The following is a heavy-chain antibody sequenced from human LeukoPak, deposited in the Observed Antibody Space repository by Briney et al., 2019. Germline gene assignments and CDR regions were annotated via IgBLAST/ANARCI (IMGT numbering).Heavy chain of an antibody. CDR3: AKTLYSYGLGLGAFDI. CDR2: ISYDGSNK. J-gene: IGHJ3*02. CDR1: GFTFSSYE. D-gene: IGHD5-18*01. V-gene: IGHV3-30*18. Sequence: PGGSLRLSCAASGFTFSSYEMNWVRQAPGKGLEWVAVISYDGSNKYYADSVKGRFTISRDNSKNTLYLQMNSLRAEDTAVYYCAKTLYSYGLGLGAFDIWGQGTMVTVSS.